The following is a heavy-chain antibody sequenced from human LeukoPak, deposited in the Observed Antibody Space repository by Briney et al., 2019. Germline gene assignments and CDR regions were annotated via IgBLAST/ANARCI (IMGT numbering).Heavy chain of an antibody. V-gene: IGHV4-38-2*02. Sequence: PSETLSLTCTVSGYSISSGYYWGWIRQPPGKGLEWIGTIYHSGSTYYNPSLKSRVTISVDMSKNQFSLKLTSVTAADTAVYYCARVRGYCSSTICYRYYFDYWGQGTLVTVSS. CDR2: IYHSGST. D-gene: IGHD2-2*01. CDR1: GYSISSGYY. J-gene: IGHJ4*02. CDR3: ARVRGYCSSTICYRYYFDY.